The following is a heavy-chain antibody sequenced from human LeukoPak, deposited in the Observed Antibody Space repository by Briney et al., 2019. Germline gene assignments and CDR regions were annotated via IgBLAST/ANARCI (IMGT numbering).Heavy chain of an antibody. CDR3: AKDANYYDSSGYPDY. Sequence: GGSLRLSCAASGFTFSSYSMNWVRQAPGKGLEWVSSISSSSSYIYYADSVKGRFTISRDNAKNSLYLQMNSLRAEDTALYYCAKDANYYDSSGYPDYWGQGTLVTVSS. CDR2: ISSSSSYI. CDR1: GFTFSSYS. D-gene: IGHD3-22*01. J-gene: IGHJ4*02. V-gene: IGHV3-21*04.